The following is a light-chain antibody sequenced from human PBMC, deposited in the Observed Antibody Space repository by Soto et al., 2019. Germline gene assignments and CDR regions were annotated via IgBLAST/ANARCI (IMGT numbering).Light chain of an antibody. CDR3: QQSSMTPFT. Sequence: DIQMTQSPSSLSASAGDRVTITCPASQSISSYLNWYQQKPGKAPKLLIYAASNLQSEVPSRFSGSGSGTDFTLTISSLQPEDFATYFCQQSSMTPFTFGPGTKVEIK. CDR2: AAS. J-gene: IGKJ3*01. V-gene: IGKV1-39*01. CDR1: QSISSY.